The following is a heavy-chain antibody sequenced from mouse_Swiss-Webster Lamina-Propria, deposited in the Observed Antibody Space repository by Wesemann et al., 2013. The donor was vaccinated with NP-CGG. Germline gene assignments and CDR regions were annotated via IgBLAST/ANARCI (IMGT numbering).Heavy chain of an antibody. CDR2: ISNGGGST. Sequence: EVKLVESGGGLVQPGGSLKLSCAASGFTFSSYTMSWVRQTPEKRLEWVAYISNGGGSTYYPDTVKGRFTISRDNAKNTLYLQMSSLKSEDTAMYYCARDLYGAYWGQGTLVTVSA. J-gene: IGHJ3*01. V-gene: IGHV5-12-2*01. CDR3: ARDLYGAY. CDR1: GFTFSSYT. D-gene: IGHD1-1*02.